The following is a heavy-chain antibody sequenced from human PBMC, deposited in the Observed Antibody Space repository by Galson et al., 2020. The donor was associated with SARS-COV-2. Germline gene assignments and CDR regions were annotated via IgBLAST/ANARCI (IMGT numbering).Heavy chain of an antibody. J-gene: IGHJ4*02. CDR3: AKSGPYYDISTGYFVNLYYFDS. V-gene: IGHV3-23*01. CDR1: GFTLSSYA. CDR2: LSGSGGNT. Sequence: GEPLKNSCAPSGFTLSSYAMSWVRQAPGKGLEWVAGLSGSGGNTYYADSEKGRFTISRDKSKNTLYLQMSSLRADDTAVYYCAKSGPYYDISTGYFVNLYYFDSWGQGTLVTVSS. D-gene: IGHD3-9*01.